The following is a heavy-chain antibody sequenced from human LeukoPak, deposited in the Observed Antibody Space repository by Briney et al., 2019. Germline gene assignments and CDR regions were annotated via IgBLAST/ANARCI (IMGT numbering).Heavy chain of an antibody. Sequence: GGSLRLSCAASGFTFSSYSMNWVRQAPGKGLEWVSTINSNGGSTYYADSVKGRFTISRDNSKNTLYLQMSSLRAEDTAVYYCARYCSGSICYSGVDYWGQGTLVPVSS. J-gene: IGHJ4*02. CDR3: ARYCSGSICYSGVDY. D-gene: IGHD2-15*01. CDR2: INSNGGST. CDR1: GFTFSSYS. V-gene: IGHV3-23*01.